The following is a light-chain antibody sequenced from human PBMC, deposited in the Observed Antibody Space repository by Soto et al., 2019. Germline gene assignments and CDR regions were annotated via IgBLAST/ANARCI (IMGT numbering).Light chain of an antibody. CDR3: SSYTNINTRACV. CDR1: SSDVGGYNY. V-gene: IGLV2-14*01. Sequence: QSVLAQPTSVSGSPGQSIAISRTGTSSDVGGYNYVSWHQQHPGKAPKVLISVVSNRPSGVSNRFSGSKSGNTASLTISGLQAEDEAEYYCSSYTNINTRACVFGTGTKVTVL. CDR2: VVS. J-gene: IGLJ1*01.